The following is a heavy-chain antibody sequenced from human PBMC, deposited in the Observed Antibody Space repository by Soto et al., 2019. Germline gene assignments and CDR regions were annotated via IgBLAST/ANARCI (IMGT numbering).Heavy chain of an antibody. D-gene: IGHD3-9*01. CDR1: GFTFSSYW. CDR2: IKSDGSST. J-gene: IGHJ6*02. CDR3: ARHQVDYDIFTRYYSDYYGMDV. V-gene: IGHV3-74*01. Sequence: GGSLRLSCAASGFTFSSYWMNWVRQAPGKGLEWVANIKSDGSSTSYADSVKGRFTISRDNAKNTLYLQMNSPRAEDTAVYYCARHQVDYDIFTRYYSDYYGMDVWGQGTTVTVSS.